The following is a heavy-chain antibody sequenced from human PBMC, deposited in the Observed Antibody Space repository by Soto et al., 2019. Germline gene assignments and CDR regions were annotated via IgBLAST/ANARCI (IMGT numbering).Heavy chain of an antibody. CDR2: IIPIFGTA. CDR3: ARLPSDDFWSGSNKNIDY. CDR1: GGTFSSYA. Sequence: GASVKVSCKASGGTFSSYAISWVRQAPGQGLEWMGGIIPIFGTANYAQKFQGRVTITADESTSTAYMELSSLRSEDTAVYYCARLPSDDFWSGSNKNIDYWGQGTLVTVSS. V-gene: IGHV1-69*13. J-gene: IGHJ4*02. D-gene: IGHD3-3*01.